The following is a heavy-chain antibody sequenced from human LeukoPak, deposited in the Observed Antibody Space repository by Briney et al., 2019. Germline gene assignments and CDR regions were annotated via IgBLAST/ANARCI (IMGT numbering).Heavy chain of an antibody. CDR3: AKSWGYTRPYYNYMDV. J-gene: IGHJ6*03. Sequence: PGGSLRLSCAASGFTFSSYWMSWVRQAPGKGLEWVANIKQDGSEKYYADSVKGRFTISRDNSKNTLSLQMNGLRPEDTAVYYCAKSWGYTRPYYNYMDVWGKGTTVTVSS. V-gene: IGHV3-7*03. CDR1: GFTFSSYW. CDR2: IKQDGSEK. D-gene: IGHD3-16*02.